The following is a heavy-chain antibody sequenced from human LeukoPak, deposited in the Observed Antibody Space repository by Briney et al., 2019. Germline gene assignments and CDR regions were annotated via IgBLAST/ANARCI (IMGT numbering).Heavy chain of an antibody. CDR1: GFTVNINY. V-gene: IGHV3-53*01. J-gene: IGHJ4*02. CDR2: IYSAGTT. CDR3: ARDGGSGWSSAFLDH. Sequence: GGSRRLSSAASGFTVNINYMSWVRQAPGKGVEWLSVIYSAGTTDYADSVKGRFTISRDNAKNTLYLQMSRLRAEDTAVYYCARDGGSGWSSAFLDHWGQGTLVTVSS. D-gene: IGHD6-19*01.